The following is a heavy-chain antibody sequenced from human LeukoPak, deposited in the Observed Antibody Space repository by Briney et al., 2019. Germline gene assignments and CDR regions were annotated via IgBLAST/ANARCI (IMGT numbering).Heavy chain of an antibody. Sequence: ASVKVSCKASGYTFTGYYMHWVRQAPGQGLEWMGWINPNSGGTNYAQKFQGRVTMTTDTSISTAYMELSRLRSDDTAVYYCARDSPIYDILTGTKSDYWGQGTLATVSS. J-gene: IGHJ4*02. CDR1: GYTFTGYY. CDR2: INPNSGGT. D-gene: IGHD3-9*01. V-gene: IGHV1-2*02. CDR3: ARDSPIYDILTGTKSDY.